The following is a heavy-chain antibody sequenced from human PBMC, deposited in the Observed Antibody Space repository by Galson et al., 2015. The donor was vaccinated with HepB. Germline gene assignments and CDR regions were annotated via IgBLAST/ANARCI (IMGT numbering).Heavy chain of an antibody. CDR3: ARAVTMVRGVMGLPWIDY. CDR2: IKQDGSEK. J-gene: IGHJ4*02. V-gene: IGHV3-7*03. D-gene: IGHD3-10*01. CDR1: GFTFSSYW. Sequence: SLRLSCAASGFTFSSYWMSWVRQAPGKGLEWVANIKQDGSEKYYVDSVKGRFTISRDNAKNSLYLQMNSLRAEDTAVYYCARAVTMVRGVMGLPWIDYWGQGTLVTVSS.